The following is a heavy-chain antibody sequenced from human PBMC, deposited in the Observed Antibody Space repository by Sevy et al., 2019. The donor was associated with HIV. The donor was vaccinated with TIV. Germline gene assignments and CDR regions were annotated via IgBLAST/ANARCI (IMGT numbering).Heavy chain of an antibody. CDR1: GFTFSSYA. D-gene: IGHD3-10*01. CDR3: AKILVGYYGSGSYYPDAFDI. J-gene: IGHJ3*02. V-gene: IGHV3-23*01. CDR2: ISGSGGST. Sequence: GGSLRLSCAASGFTFSSYAMSWVRQAPGKGLEWVSAISGSGGSTYCADSVKGRFTISRDNSKNTLYLQMNSLRAEDTAVYYCAKILVGYYGSGSYYPDAFDIWGQGTMVTVSS.